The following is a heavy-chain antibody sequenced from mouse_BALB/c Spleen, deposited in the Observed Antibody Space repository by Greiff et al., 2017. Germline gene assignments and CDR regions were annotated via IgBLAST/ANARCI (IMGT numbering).Heavy chain of an antibody. CDR3: ARGYGYYAMDY. CDR2: IYPGDGDT. CDR1: GYTFTSYW. V-gene: IGHV1-87*01. J-gene: IGHJ4*01. D-gene: IGHD2-10*02. Sequence: QVQLQQSGAELARPGASVKLSCKASGYTFTSYWMQWVKQRPGQGLEWIGAIYPGDGDTRYTQKFKGKATLTADKSSSTAYMQLSSLASEDSAVYYCARGYGYYAMDYWGQGTSVTVSS.